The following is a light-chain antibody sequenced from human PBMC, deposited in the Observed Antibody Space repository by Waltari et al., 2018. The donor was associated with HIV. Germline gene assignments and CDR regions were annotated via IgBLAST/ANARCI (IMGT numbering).Light chain of an antibody. CDR2: DVS. J-gene: IGLJ2*01. V-gene: IGLV2-11*01. Sequence: QSALTQPRSVSGSPGPSVSISCTGTSSDVGGYNYVSWYQQHPDKAPKLMIYDVSQRPSGVPDRFSGSKSGNTASLTISGLQAEGEADYYCCSYAGIYTYVKFGGGTKLTVL. CDR1: SSDVGGYNY. CDR3: CSYAGIYTYVK.